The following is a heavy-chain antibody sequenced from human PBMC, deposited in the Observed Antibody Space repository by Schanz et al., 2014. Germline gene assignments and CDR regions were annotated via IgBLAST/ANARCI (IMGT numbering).Heavy chain of an antibody. CDR3: VRDILHRVYDSGSP. J-gene: IGHJ5*02. CDR2: ISASGGDT. V-gene: IGHV3-23*01. Sequence: DVHLLESGGGLVQPGGSLRLSCAASEFTFSTDAMSWVRQAPGKGLDWLSVISASGGDTYYAVSVKGRFTISRDNSKNTLYLQMNSLRAEDTAVYYCVRDILHRVYDSGSPWGQGTLVTVSS. CDR1: EFTFSTDA. D-gene: IGHD3-10*01.